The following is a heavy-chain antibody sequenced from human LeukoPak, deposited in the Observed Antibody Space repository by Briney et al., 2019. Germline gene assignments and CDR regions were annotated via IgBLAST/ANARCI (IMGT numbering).Heavy chain of an antibody. CDR2: IKQDGSEK. D-gene: IGHD2-15*01. J-gene: IGHJ5*02. CDR3: ARVGCSGGSCYSGRGPFDP. Sequence: GGSLRLSCAASGFTFSSYWMSWVRQAPGKGLEWAANIKQDGSEKYYVDSVKGRFTISRDNAKKSLYLQMNSLRAEDTAVYYCARVGCSGGSCYSGRGPFDPWGQGTLVTVSS. CDR1: GFTFSSYW. V-gene: IGHV3-7*01.